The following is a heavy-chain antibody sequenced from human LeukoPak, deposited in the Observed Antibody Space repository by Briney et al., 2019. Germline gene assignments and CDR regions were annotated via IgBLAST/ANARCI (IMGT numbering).Heavy chain of an antibody. Sequence: ASVKVSCKASGGTFSSYAISWVRQAPGQGLEWMGRIIPILGIANYAQKFQGRVTITADKSTSTAYMELSSLRSEDTAVYYCARASSSSMGYYYGMDVWGQGTTVTVSS. CDR1: GGTFSSYA. J-gene: IGHJ6*02. D-gene: IGHD6-13*01. V-gene: IGHV1-69*04. CDR2: IIPILGIA. CDR3: ARASSSSMGYYYGMDV.